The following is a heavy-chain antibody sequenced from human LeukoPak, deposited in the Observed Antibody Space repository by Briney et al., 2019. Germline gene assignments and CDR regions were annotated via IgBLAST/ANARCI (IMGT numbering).Heavy chain of an antibody. Sequence: ASVKVSCKASGYTFTTYGIIWVRQAPGQGFEWMGWISGYNDNTNYAQKFRGRVTMTTDTSTSTAYMELRSLRSDDTADYYCGRRQIDDFGEDAIRGYFDFWGQGTQIIVSS. CDR1: GYTFTTYG. CDR2: ISGYNDNT. J-gene: IGHJ4*02. V-gene: IGHV1-18*01. CDR3: GRRQIDDFGEDAIRGYFDF. D-gene: IGHD3-3*01.